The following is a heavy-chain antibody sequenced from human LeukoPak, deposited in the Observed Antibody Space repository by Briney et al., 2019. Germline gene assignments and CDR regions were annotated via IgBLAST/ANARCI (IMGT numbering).Heavy chain of an antibody. Sequence: ASVKVSCKASGYTFADYYIHWVRQAPGQGLEWVGWMNPNSGDINYARSFQGRVTMTRDTSISTAYMELSRLRFDDTAVYYCAKDPFVLMLPENWFDPWGQGTLVTVSS. D-gene: IGHD2-15*01. CDR1: GYTFADYY. CDR2: MNPNSGDI. V-gene: IGHV1-2*02. CDR3: AKDPFVLMLPENWFDP. J-gene: IGHJ5*02.